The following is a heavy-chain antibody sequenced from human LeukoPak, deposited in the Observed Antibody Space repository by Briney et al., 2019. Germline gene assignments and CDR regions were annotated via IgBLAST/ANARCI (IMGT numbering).Heavy chain of an antibody. CDR2: ISYDGSNK. D-gene: IGHD2-2*01. CDR1: GFTFSSYA. CDR3: ARDWAPHCSSTSCSGYFDY. Sequence: GGSLRLSCAASGFTFSSYAMHWVRQAPGKGLEWVAVISYDGSNKYYADSVKGRFTISRDNSKNTLYLQMNSLRAEDTAVYYCARDWAPHCSSTSCSGYFDYWGQGTLVTVSS. J-gene: IGHJ4*02. V-gene: IGHV3-30-3*01.